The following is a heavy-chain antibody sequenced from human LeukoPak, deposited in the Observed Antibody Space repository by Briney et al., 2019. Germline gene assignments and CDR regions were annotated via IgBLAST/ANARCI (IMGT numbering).Heavy chain of an antibody. J-gene: IGHJ4*02. D-gene: IGHD4-23*01. V-gene: IGHV3-48*04. CDR1: GFTFSSYS. CDR3: ARTDYGGIFDY. Sequence: GGSLRLSCAASGFTFSSYSMNWVRQAPVKGLEWVSYISSSSSTIYYADSVKGRFTISRDNAKNSLYLQMNSLRAEDTAVYYCARTDYGGIFDYWGQGTLVTVSS. CDR2: ISSSSSTI.